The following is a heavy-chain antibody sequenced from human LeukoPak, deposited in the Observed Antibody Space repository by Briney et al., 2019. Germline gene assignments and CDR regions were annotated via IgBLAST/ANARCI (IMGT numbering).Heavy chain of an antibody. Sequence: GGSLRLSCAVSGFTLSNYAVHWVRQAPGKGLEWLAVMSNDGKNKYLADSVKGRFSVSRDISKDTLYLQMDSLRAEDTAVYYCARGYGDPPLWGQGTLVTVSS. V-gene: IGHV3-30*04. CDR1: GFTLSNYA. CDR2: MSNDGKNK. D-gene: IGHD4-17*01. CDR3: ARGYGDPPL. J-gene: IGHJ4*02.